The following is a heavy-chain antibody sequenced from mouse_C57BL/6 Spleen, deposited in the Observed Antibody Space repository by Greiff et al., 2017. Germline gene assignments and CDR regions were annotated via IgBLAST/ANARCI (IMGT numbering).Heavy chain of an antibody. CDR1: GYTFTSYW. D-gene: IGHD1-1*01. Sequence: QVQLQQPGAELVMPGASVKLSCKASGYTFTSYWVHWVKQRPGQGLEWIGEIDPSDSYTNYNQKFKGKATLTVDKSSSTAYLQLSSLTSEDSAVYYCARLDSPTVVPYWYFDVWGTETTVTVSS. J-gene: IGHJ1*03. V-gene: IGHV1-69*01. CDR3: ARLDSPTVVPYWYFDV. CDR2: IDPSDSYT.